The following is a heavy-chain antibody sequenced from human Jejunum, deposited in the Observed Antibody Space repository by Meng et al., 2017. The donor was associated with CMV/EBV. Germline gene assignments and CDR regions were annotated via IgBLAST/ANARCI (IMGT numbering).Heavy chain of an antibody. CDR2: ISSSNTYI. Sequence: AASGFTFNAYTRNWVRQAPGKGLEWVSSISSSNTYIYYADSVKGRFTISRDNAKNSLYLQMNNLRADDTAVYYCAREGYQRWFDPWGQGTLVTVSS. V-gene: IGHV3-21*01. CDR1: GFTFNAYT. CDR3: AREGYQRWFDP. D-gene: IGHD6-25*01. J-gene: IGHJ5*02.